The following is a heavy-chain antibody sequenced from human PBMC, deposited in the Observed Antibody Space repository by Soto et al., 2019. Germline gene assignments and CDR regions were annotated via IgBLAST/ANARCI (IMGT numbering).Heavy chain of an antibody. D-gene: IGHD2-2*01. J-gene: IGHJ4*02. Sequence: GGSLRLSCAASGFTFSSYAMSWVPQAPGKELEWVSAISGSGGSTYYADSVKGRFTISRDNSKNTLYLQMNSLRAEDTAVYYCAKDNGCSSTSCSPYFDYWGQGTLVTVSS. CDR2: ISGSGGST. CDR1: GFTFSSYA. CDR3: AKDNGCSSTSCSPYFDY. V-gene: IGHV3-23*01.